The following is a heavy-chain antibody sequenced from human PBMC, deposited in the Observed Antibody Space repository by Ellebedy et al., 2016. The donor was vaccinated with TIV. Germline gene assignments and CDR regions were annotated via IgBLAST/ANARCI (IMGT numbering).Heavy chain of an antibody. CDR3: ARVWLVRGTCLDY. D-gene: IGHD6-19*01. Sequence: SETLSLTXTVSGGSISSGGYYWSWIRQHPGKGLEWIGYIYYSGSTYYNPSLKSRVTISVDTSKNQFSLKLSSVTAADTAVYYCARVWLVRGTCLDYWGQGTLVTVSS. V-gene: IGHV4-31*03. CDR1: GGSISSGGYY. J-gene: IGHJ4*02. CDR2: IYYSGST.